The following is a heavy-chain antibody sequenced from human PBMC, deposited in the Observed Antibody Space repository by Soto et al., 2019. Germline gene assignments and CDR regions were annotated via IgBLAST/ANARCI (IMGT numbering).Heavy chain of an antibody. CDR2: ISGSGGST. J-gene: IGHJ2*01. V-gene: IGHV3-23*01. Sequence: EVQLLESGGGLVQPGGSLRLSCAASGFTFSSYAMSWVRQAPGKGLEWVSDISGSGGSTYYADSVKGRFTISSDNSKNTLYLQMNSLRAEDTAVYYCLTYYYDSSGYNTGLGYFDLWGRGTLVTVSS. D-gene: IGHD3-22*01. CDR3: LTYYYDSSGYNTGLGYFDL. CDR1: GFTFSSYA.